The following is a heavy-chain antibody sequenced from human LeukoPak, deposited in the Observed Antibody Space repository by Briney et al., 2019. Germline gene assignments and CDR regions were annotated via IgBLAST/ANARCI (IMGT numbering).Heavy chain of an antibody. J-gene: IGHJ6*03. CDR3: ARVVYSGYDFRGAMDV. Sequence: SETLSLTCTISGGSISSYYWSWIRQPPGKGLEWIGYIYYTGSTNHNPSLKSRVTISVDTSKNQFSLKLSSVTAADTAVYYCARVVYSGYDFRGAMDVWGKETTVTVSS. V-gene: IGHV4-59*01. D-gene: IGHD5-12*01. CDR2: IYYTGST. CDR1: GGSISSYY.